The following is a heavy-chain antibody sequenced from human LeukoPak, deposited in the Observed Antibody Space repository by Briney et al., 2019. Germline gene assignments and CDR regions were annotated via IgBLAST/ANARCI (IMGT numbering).Heavy chain of an antibody. Sequence: ASVKVSCKTSGYTFTGSYVHWVRQAPGQGLEWMGRIDVNSGDTCLAQKFQGRVTLTRDTSISTDYLELSSLNSDDSAVYYCARYIGGSGWCWGQGALVTVSS. CDR2: IDVNSGDT. CDR3: ARYIGGSGWC. D-gene: IGHD3-16*01. J-gene: IGHJ4*02. CDR1: GYTFTGSY. V-gene: IGHV1-2*06.